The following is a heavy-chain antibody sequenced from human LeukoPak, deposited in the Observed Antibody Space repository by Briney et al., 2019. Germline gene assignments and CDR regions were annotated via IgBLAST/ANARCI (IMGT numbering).Heavy chain of an antibody. Sequence: SETLSLTCTVSGGSINSGSYYWSWIRQPAGKGLEWIGRIYTSGTTNYNPSLKSRVTISVDMSKNQFSLKLRFVTAADTAVYYCARDGGVEGPYNWFDPWGQGTLVTVSS. CDR3: ARDGGVEGPYNWFDP. V-gene: IGHV4-61*02. D-gene: IGHD3-3*01. CDR1: GGSINSGSYY. J-gene: IGHJ5*02. CDR2: IYTSGTT.